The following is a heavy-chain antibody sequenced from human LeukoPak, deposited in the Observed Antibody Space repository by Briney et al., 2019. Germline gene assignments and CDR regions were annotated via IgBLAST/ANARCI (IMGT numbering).Heavy chain of an antibody. D-gene: IGHD3-10*02. CDR3: ARLQYVDDAFDI. J-gene: IGHJ3*02. Sequence: SGPTLVNPTQTLTLTCTFSGFSLSTTGMCVSWIRQPPGKGPEWIGYIYYSGSTNYNPSLESRVTISVDTSKNQFSLKLSSVTAADTAVYYCARLQYVDDAFDIWGQGTMVTVSS. V-gene: IGHV4-61*08. CDR1: GFSLSTTGMC. CDR2: IYYSGST.